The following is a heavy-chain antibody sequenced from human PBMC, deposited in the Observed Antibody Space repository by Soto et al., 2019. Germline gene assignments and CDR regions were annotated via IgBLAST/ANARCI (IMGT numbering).Heavy chain of an antibody. CDR2: INMDGGST. D-gene: IGHD3-10*01. CDR1: GFALRSFD. V-gene: IGHV3-48*03. Sequence: PGGSLRLSCAASGFALRSFDMDWVRQAPGKGLEWVSYINMDGGSTHYAESVKGRFTISRDNARNSLSLQMDSLRVEDTAVYYCVRDHSGLKDFDYWGQGTLVTVSS. J-gene: IGHJ4*02. CDR3: VRDHSGLKDFDY.